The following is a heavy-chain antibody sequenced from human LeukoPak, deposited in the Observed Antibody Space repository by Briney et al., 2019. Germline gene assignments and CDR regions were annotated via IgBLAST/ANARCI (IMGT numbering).Heavy chain of an antibody. Sequence: GGSLRLSCAASGFTFSTYSMNWVRQAPGKWLEWVSSISSSSTYIYYADSLKGRFTISRDNAKNSLYLQMNSLRAEDTAVYYCARVPPRYYGSGSYYMDYWGQGTLVTVSS. CDR2: ISSSSTYI. CDR3: ARVPPRYYGSGSYYMDY. CDR1: GFTFSTYS. J-gene: IGHJ4*02. D-gene: IGHD3-10*01. V-gene: IGHV3-21*01.